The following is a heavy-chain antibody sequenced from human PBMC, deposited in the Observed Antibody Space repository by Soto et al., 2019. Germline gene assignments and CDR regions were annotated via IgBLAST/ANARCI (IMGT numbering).Heavy chain of an antibody. CDR1: GFTFSSCA. V-gene: IGHV3-23*01. CDR3: GKGRSYYYYYGVDV. D-gene: IGHD1-26*01. Sequence: GGSLRLSCAASGFTFSSCAIGWVRQAPGKGLEWVSDIIDSGGSTYYADSVKGRSTISRDNSKSTLYLQMNSLRAEDTAVYYCGKGRSYYYYYGVDVWGQGTTVTVSS. J-gene: IGHJ6*02. CDR2: IIDSGGST.